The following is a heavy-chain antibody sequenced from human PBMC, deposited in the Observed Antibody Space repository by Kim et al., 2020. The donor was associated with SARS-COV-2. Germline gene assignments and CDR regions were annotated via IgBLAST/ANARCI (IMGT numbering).Heavy chain of an antibody. D-gene: IGHD3-9*01. CDR1: GFTFSSYS. Sequence: GGSLRLSCAASGFTFSSYSMNWVRQAPGKGLEWVSYISSSSSTIYYADSVKGRFTISRDNAKNSLYLQMNSLRDEDTAVYYCARGSELRYFDWLLYLDAFDIWGQGTMVTVSS. J-gene: IGHJ3*02. CDR3: ARGSELRYFDWLLYLDAFDI. V-gene: IGHV3-48*02. CDR2: ISSSSSTI.